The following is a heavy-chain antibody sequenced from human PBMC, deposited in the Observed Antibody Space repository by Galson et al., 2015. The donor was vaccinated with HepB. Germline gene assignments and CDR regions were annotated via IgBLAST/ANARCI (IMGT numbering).Heavy chain of an antibody. V-gene: IGHV2-70*04. CDR1: GFSLSTSGMR. CDR2: IDWDDDK. D-gene: IGHD5-18*01. CDR3: ARTPAVDTAMETTYYFDY. Sequence: PALVKPTQTLTLTCTFSGFSLSTSGMRVSWIRQPPGKALEWLARIDWDDDKFYSTSLKTRLTISKDTSKNQVVLTMTNMDPVDTATYYCARTPAVDTAMETTYYFDYCGQGTLVTVSS. J-gene: IGHJ4*02.